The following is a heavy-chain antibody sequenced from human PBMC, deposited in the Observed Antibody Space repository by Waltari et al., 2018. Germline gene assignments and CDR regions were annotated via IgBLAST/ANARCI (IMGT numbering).Heavy chain of an antibody. CDR2: INWNSDSI. J-gene: IGHJ3*01. D-gene: IGHD3-22*01. CDR3: LKKNDEVYDRNGLVYDAFDV. Sequence: EVQLVESGGGLVHPGRSLRLSCAASGFPFDDYAILWFRQAPGKGLEWVAGINWNSDSIGYGDSVNGRFTISRDNARNSLYLQMNSLTTEDTAVYYCLKKNDEVYDRNGLVYDAFDVWGQGTMVTVST. CDR1: GFPFDDYA. V-gene: IGHV3-9*01.